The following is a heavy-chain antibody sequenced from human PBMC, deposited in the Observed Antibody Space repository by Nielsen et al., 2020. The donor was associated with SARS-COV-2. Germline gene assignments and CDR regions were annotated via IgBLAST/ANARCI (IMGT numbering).Heavy chain of an antibody. V-gene: IGHV3-33*01. J-gene: IGHJ4*02. D-gene: IGHD3-10*01. CDR1: GFTFSSYG. CDR2: IWYDGSNK. CDR3: ARDYSRMVRGVIDY. Sequence: GESLKISCAASGFTFSSYGMHWVRQAPGKGLEWVAVIWYDGSNKYYADSVKGRFTISRDNSKNTLYLQMNSLRAEDTVVYYCARDYSRMVRGVIDYWGQGTLVTVSS.